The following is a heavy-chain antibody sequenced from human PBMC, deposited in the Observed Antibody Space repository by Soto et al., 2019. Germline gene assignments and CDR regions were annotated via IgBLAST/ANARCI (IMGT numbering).Heavy chain of an antibody. Sequence: QVQLVQSGAEVKEPGASVTVSCRASGDRFTDYYMHWVRQAPGQGLEWMGWINPNSGVTKYAQKFQSCVTMTRDTSIRTVYMQLSRLGFDDTAIYYCARESGGATATLDYYYFYMDVWGTGTTVTVSS. V-gene: IGHV1-2*04. CDR1: GDRFTDYY. J-gene: IGHJ6*03. CDR3: ARESGGATATLDYYYFYMDV. CDR2: INPNSGVT. D-gene: IGHD5-12*01.